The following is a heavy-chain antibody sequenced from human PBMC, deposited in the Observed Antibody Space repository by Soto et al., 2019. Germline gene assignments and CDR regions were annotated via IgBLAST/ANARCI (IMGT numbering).Heavy chain of an antibody. J-gene: IGHJ6*03. CDR3: ARGYCSSTSCPGYYYYMDV. D-gene: IGHD2-2*01. CDR1: GFTFSSYW. CDR2: IKQDGSEK. V-gene: IGHV3-7*01. Sequence: PGGSLRLSCAASGFTFSSYWMSWVRQAPGKGLEWVANIKQDGSEKYYVDSVKGRFTISRDNAKNSLYLQMNSLRAEDTAVYYCARGYCSSTSCPGYYYYMDVWGKGTTVTSP.